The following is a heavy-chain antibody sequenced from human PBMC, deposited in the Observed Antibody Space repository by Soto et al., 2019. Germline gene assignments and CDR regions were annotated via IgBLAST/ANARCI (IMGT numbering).Heavy chain of an antibody. CDR3: ARDPGYYGSGSYPTPDDY. Sequence: SVKVSCKASGGTFSSYTISWVRQAPGQGLEWMGRIIPILGIANYAQKFQGRVTITADKSTSTAYMELSSLRSEDTAVYYCARDPGYYGSGSYPTPDDYWGQGTLVTVSS. V-gene: IGHV1-69*04. J-gene: IGHJ4*02. CDR1: GGTFSSYT. CDR2: IIPILGIA. D-gene: IGHD3-10*01.